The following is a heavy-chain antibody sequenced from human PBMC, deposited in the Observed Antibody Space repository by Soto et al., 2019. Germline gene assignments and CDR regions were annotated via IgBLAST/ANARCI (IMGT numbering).Heavy chain of an antibody. J-gene: IGHJ6*02. CDR2: ISYDGSNK. D-gene: IGHD3-3*01. CDR3: ATDRLTYDFWSGYPRWWDYYYYGMDV. V-gene: IGHV3-30-3*01. CDR1: GFTFSSYA. Sequence: QVQLVESGGGVVQPGRSLRLSCAASGFTFSSYAMHWVRQAPGKGLEWVAVISYDGSNKYYADSVKGRFTISRDNSKNTLYLQMNSLRAEDTAVYYCATDRLTYDFWSGYPRWWDYYYYGMDVWGQGTTVTVSS.